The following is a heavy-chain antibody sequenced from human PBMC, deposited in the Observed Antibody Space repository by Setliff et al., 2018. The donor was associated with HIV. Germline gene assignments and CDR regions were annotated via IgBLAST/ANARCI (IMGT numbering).Heavy chain of an antibody. D-gene: IGHD1-26*01. CDR2: IHSSGST. J-gene: IGHJ4*02. V-gene: IGHV4-39*01. Sequence: SETLSLTCTVSGDSIISSRNFWGWIRQPQGKGLEWIGKIHSSGSTYYNPSLKSRVFISVDLSITQFSLKLHSVPAADTAVYYCASGEDSGTYGAHYDSWGQGDLATVSP. CDR1: GDSIISSRNF. CDR3: ASGEDSGTYGAHYDS.